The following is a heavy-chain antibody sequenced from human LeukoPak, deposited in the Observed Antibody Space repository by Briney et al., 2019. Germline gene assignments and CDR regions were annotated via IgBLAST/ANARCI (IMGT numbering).Heavy chain of an antibody. J-gene: IGHJ4*02. CDR3: AKGLEYFDY. V-gene: IGHV3-23*01. D-gene: IGHD5-24*01. CDR1: GFLFSSYW. Sequence: PGGSLRLSCAASGFLFSSYWMSWVRQAPGKGLEWVSGISGSGGSTYYADSVKGRFTISRDNSKNTLYLRMNSLRAEDTAVYFCAKGLEYFDYWGQGTLVTVSS. CDR2: ISGSGGST.